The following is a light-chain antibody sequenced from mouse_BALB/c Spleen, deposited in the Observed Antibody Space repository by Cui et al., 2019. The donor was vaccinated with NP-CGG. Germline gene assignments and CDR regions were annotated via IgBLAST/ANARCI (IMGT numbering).Light chain of an antibody. J-gene: IGLJ1*01. CDR2: GTN. CDR1: TGAVTTNNY. CDR3: ALWYSNHWV. Sequence: QPVATLEPALTTSPGETVTLTCRSSTGAVTTNNYANWVQEKPDHLFTGLIGGTNNRAPGVPARFSGSLIGDKTALTITGAQTEDEAIYFCALWYSNHWVFGGGTKLTVL. V-gene: IGLV1*01.